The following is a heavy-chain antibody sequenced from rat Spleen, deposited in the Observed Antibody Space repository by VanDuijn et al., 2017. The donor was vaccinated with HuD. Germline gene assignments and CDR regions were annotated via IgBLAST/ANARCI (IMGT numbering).Heavy chain of an antibody. V-gene: IGHV5-27*01. Sequence: EVQLAESGGGLVQPGRSLKLSCVASGFTFNNYWMTWVRQAPTKGLEWVAYISTGGGSTYYRDSVKGRFTISRDNAKSTLYLQMDSLRSEDTATYYCTTGPRILRLDWFAYWGQGTLVTVSS. CDR1: GFTFNNYW. CDR3: TTGPRILRLDWFAY. CDR2: ISTGGGST. D-gene: IGHD1-6*01. J-gene: IGHJ3*01.